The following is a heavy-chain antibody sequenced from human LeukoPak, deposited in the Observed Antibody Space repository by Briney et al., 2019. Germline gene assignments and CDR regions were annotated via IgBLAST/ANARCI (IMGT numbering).Heavy chain of an antibody. CDR1: GGSVRSRDFY. J-gene: IGHJ5*02. V-gene: IGHV4-39*01. Sequence: SETLSLTCSVSGGSVRSRDFYWVWLRQPPGKGPEWIGSFYYSGSTYYNPSLKSRVSIFLDSSKNQFSLKVSSVTAADTAVYYCARHMLGAYNWFDPWGQGTLVTVSS. CDR2: FYYSGST. CDR3: ARHMLGAYNWFDP. D-gene: IGHD3-10*02.